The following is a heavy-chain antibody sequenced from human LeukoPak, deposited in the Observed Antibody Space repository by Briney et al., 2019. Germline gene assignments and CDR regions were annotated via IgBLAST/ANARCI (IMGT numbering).Heavy chain of an antibody. D-gene: IGHD3-3*01. CDR3: AREYYDFWSGYRYFDY. Sequence: SETLSLTCTVSGGSISSSSYYWGWIRQPPGKGLEWIGSIYYSGSTYYNPSLKSRVTISVDTSKNQFSLKLSSVTAADTAVYYCAREYYDFWSGYRYFDYWGQGTLVTVSS. CDR1: GGSISSSSYY. V-gene: IGHV4-39*07. CDR2: IYYSGST. J-gene: IGHJ4*02.